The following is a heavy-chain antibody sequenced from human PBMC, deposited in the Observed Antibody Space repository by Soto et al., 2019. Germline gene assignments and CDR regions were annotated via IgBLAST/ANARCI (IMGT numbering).Heavy chain of an antibody. CDR3: ARDGSPIRFGPNLAQ. J-gene: IGHJ4*02. CDR1: GFTFSSYS. CDR2: ISSSSSTI. V-gene: IGHV3-48*02. Sequence: GGSLRLSCAASGFTFSSYSMNWVRQAPGKGLEWVSYISSSSSTIYYADSVKGRFTISRDNAKNSLYLQMNSLRDEDTAVYYCARDGSPIRFGPNLAQWGQGTLVTVSS. D-gene: IGHD3-10*01.